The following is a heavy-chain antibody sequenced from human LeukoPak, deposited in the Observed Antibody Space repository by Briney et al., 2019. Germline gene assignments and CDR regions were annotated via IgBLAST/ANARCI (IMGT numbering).Heavy chain of an antibody. J-gene: IGHJ6*02. D-gene: IGHD3-3*01. CDR1: GGSISSGGYY. Sequence: SETLSLTCTVSGGSISSGGYYWSWIRQPPGKGLEWIGEINHSGSTNYNPSLKSRVTISVDTSKNQFSLKLSSVTAADTAVYYCARGPLNVHTYYDFWSGYYARGGMDVWGQGTTVTVSS. V-gene: IGHV4-39*07. CDR3: ARGPLNVHTYYDFWSGYYARGGMDV. CDR2: INHSGST.